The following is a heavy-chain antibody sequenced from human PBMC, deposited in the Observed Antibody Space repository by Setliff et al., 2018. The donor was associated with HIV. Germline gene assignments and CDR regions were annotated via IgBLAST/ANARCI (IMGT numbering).Heavy chain of an antibody. D-gene: IGHD3-3*01. CDR3: ARGVLRFFGDYMDV. CDR1: GVTFSTYA. Sequence: SVKVSCKASGVTFSTYALSWVRQAPGQGLEWMGGIIPMFGTANYAQKFQGRVMISADESTRTTYMELSSLKSEDTAVYYCARGVLRFFGDYMDVWGKGTTVTVSS. V-gene: IGHV1-69*13. CDR2: IIPMFGTA. J-gene: IGHJ6*03.